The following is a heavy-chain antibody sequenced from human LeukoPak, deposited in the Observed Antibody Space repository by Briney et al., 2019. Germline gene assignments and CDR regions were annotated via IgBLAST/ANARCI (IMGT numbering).Heavy chain of an antibody. V-gene: IGHV3-23*01. CDR3: AKAELGVDTFFDY. CDR2: ISGSGGST. CDR1: GFTFSNYA. J-gene: IGHJ4*02. Sequence: HPGGSLRLSCAASGFTFSNYAMSWVRQAPGKGLERVSAISGSGGSTYYADSVQGRFTISRDNSKRTLFLQMNSLRAEDTAFYYCAKAELGVDTFFDYWGQGTLVTVSS. D-gene: IGHD3-3*01.